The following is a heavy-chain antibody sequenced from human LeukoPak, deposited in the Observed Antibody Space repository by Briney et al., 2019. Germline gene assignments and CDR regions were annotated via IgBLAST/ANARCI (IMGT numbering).Heavy chain of an antibody. J-gene: IGHJ6*04. D-gene: IGHD2-15*01. Sequence: PSETLSLTCAVYGGSFSGYYWSWIRQPPGKELEWIGEINHSGSTNYNPSLKSRVTISVDTSKNQFSLKLSSVTAADTAVYYCAREIVVVVAATPYYHYGMDVWGKGTTVTVSS. CDR2: INHSGST. V-gene: IGHV4-34*01. CDR1: GGSFSGYY. CDR3: AREIVVVVAATPYYHYGMDV.